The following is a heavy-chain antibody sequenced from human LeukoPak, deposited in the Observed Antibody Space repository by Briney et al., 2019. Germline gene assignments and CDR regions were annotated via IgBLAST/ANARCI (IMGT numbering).Heavy chain of an antibody. V-gene: IGHV1-69*04. D-gene: IGHD3-22*01. CDR2: IIPILGIA. CDR3: ARSRYYDSSYNFDY. J-gene: IGHJ4*02. Sequence: GASVKVSCKASGGTFSSYAISWVRQAPGQGLEWMGSIIPILGIANYAQKFQGRVTITADKSTSTAYMELSSLRSEDTAVYYCARSRYYDSSYNFDYWGQGTLVTVSS. CDR1: GGTFSSYA.